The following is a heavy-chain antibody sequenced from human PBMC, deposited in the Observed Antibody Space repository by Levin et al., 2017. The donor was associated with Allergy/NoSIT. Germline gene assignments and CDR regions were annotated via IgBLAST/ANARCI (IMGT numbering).Heavy chain of an antibody. CDR1: GFTFSNAW. CDR3: TTDPPRYCSSTSCFHGI. D-gene: IGHD2-2*01. Sequence: GGSLRLSCAASGFTFSNAWMSWVRQAPGKGLEWVGRIKSKTDGGTTDYAAPLKGRFTISRDDSKNTLYLQMNSLKTEDTAVYYCTTDPPRYCSSTSCFHGIWGQGTMVTVSS. V-gene: IGHV3-15*01. J-gene: IGHJ3*02. CDR2: IKSKTDGGTT.